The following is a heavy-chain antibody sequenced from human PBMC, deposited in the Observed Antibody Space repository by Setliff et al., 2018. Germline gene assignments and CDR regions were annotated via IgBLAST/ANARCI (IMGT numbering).Heavy chain of an antibody. V-gene: IGHV3-23*01. CDR2: ISDSSGST. D-gene: IGHD3-16*01. CDR3: ARGRDYGFDI. Sequence: GGSLRLSCSASGLTFSTYAMSWVRQAPGKGLEWVSTISDSSGSTYYADSVKGRFTISRDNSKNTLYLQMNSLSADDTAVYYCARGRDYGFDIWGQGTMVTVSS. CDR1: GLTFSTYA. J-gene: IGHJ3*02.